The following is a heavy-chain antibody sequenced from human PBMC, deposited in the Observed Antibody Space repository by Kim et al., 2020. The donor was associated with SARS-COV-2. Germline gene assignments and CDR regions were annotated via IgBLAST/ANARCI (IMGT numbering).Heavy chain of an antibody. D-gene: IGHD2-15*01. V-gene: IGHV5-51*01. CDR3: ARSTRRGSGADY. CDR1: GYDFTSYW. Sequence: GESLKISCKASGYDFTSYWIAWVRQMPGKGLEWMWIIYPGDSDPSYSPSFQGHVTISADESITTAYLQWGSLKASDTAVYYCARSTRRGSGADYWGQGTLITVSS. CDR2: IYPGDSDP. J-gene: IGHJ4*02.